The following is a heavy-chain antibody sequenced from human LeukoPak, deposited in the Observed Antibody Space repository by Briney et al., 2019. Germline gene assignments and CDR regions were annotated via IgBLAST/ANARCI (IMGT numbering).Heavy chain of an antibody. CDR2: IIPIFGIA. Sequence: SVKVSCKASGGTFSSYAISWVRQAPGQGLGWMGRIIPIFGIANYAQKFQGRVTITADKSTSTAYMELSSLRSEDTAVYYCARDRSGYYVYDGMDVWGQGTTVTVSS. D-gene: IGHD3-3*01. CDR3: ARDRSGYYVYDGMDV. CDR1: GGTFSSYA. J-gene: IGHJ6*02. V-gene: IGHV1-69*04.